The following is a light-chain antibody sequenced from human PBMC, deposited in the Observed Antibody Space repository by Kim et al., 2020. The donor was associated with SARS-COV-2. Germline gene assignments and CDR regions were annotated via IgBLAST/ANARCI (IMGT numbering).Light chain of an antibody. Sequence: LSASVGDRVTITCRASQSISSYLNWYQQKPGKAPKLLIYAASSLQSGVPSRFSGSGSGTDFTLTISSLQPEDFATYYCQQSYNTPRTFGQGTKLEIK. CDR3: QQSYNTPRT. CDR1: QSISSY. J-gene: IGKJ2*01. CDR2: AAS. V-gene: IGKV1-39*01.